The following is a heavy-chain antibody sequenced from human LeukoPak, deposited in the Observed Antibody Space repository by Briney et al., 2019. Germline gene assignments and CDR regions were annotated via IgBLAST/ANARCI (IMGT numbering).Heavy chain of an antibody. D-gene: IGHD3-16*01. Sequence: GGSLRLSCAASGSTFSSYSMNWVRQAPGKGLEWVSSISSSSSYIYYADSVKGRFTISRDNAKNSLYLQMNSLRAEDTAVYYCAREGRGGGFDYWGQGTLVTVSS. CDR2: ISSSSSYI. V-gene: IGHV3-21*01. CDR3: AREGRGGGFDY. J-gene: IGHJ4*02. CDR1: GSTFSSYS.